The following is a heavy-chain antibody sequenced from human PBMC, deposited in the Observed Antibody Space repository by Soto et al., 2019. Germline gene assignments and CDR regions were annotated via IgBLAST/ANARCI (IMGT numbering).Heavy chain of an antibody. V-gene: IGHV1-18*01. Sequence: GASVKVSCKASGYTFTMYGISCVLQSPGQGLEWMGWISAYNGNTNYAQKLQGRVTMTTDTSTSTAYMELRSLRSDDTAVYYCASFVVAGKNGFDYWGQGTLVTVSS. CDR2: ISAYNGNT. CDR3: ASFVVAGKNGFDY. D-gene: IGHD2-15*01. J-gene: IGHJ4*02. CDR1: GYTFTMYG.